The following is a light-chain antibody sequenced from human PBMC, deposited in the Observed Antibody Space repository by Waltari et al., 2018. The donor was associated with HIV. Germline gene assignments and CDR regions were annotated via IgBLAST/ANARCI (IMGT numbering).Light chain of an antibody. Sequence: QSALTQPASVSGSPGQSITISCTGTNSDIGKYNLVSWYQQHPGKVPKVVIFEVTTRPSGISLRFSGSKSDNTASLTISGLQAEDEADYYCSSYATGNTYVFGTGTSVTVL. CDR2: EVT. J-gene: IGLJ1*01. V-gene: IGLV2-23*02. CDR3: SSYATGNTYV. CDR1: NSDIGKYNL.